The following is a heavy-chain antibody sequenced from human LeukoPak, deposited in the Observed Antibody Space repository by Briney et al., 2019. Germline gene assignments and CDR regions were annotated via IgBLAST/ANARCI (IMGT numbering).Heavy chain of an antibody. Sequence: MSSETLSLTCTVSGGSISSGGYYWSWIRQHPGKGLEWIGYIYYSGSTYYNPSLKSRVTISVDTSRNQFSLKLSSVTAADTAVYYCARGANHVATYAYWGQGTLVTVSS. CDR3: ARGANHVATYAY. V-gene: IGHV4-31*03. J-gene: IGHJ4*02. CDR2: IYYSGST. CDR1: GGSISSGGYY. D-gene: IGHD5-12*01.